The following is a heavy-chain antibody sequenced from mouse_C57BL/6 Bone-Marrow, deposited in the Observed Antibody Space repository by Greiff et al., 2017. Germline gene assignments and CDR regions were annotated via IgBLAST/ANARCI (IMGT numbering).Heavy chain of an antibody. CDR2: ISNLAYSI. J-gene: IGHJ4*01. D-gene: IGHD2-3*01. V-gene: IGHV5-15*01. CDR3: ARQGWLLHAMDY. Sequence: SGGGLVQPGGSLKLSCAASGFTFSDYGMAWVRQAPRKGPEWVAFISNLAYSIYYADTVTGRFTISRENAKNTLYLEMSSLRSEDTAMYYCARQGWLLHAMDYWGQGTSVTVSS. CDR1: GFTFSDYG.